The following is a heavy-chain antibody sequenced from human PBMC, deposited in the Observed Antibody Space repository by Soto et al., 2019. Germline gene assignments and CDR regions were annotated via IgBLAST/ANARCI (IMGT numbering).Heavy chain of an antibody. D-gene: IGHD1-7*01. CDR3: ARGRLVAGTVDY. V-gene: IGHV1-8*01. Sequence: QVQLVQSGAEVKKPGASVKVSCKASGYTFTSYDIKWVRQATGQGLEWMGWMNPSTGSTGFAQKFQGRVTMISTTSISTAYLELSSLTSEDTAVYYCARGRLVAGTVDYWGQGTLVTVSS. CDR1: GYTFTSYD. CDR2: MNPSTGST. J-gene: IGHJ4*02.